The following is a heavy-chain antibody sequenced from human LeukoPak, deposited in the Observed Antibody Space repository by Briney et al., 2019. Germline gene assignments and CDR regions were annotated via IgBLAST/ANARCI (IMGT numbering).Heavy chain of an antibody. V-gene: IGHV3-21*01. D-gene: IGHD4/OR15-4a*01. CDR2: ISSSSSYI. CDR1: GFTFSSYS. J-gene: IGHJ4*02. CDR3: AKDRGAGPHSRYYFDY. Sequence: GGSLRLSCAASGFTFSSYSMNWVRQAPGKGLEWVSSISSSSSYIYYADSVKGRFTISRDNSKNTLYLQMNSLRAEDTAVYYCAKDRGAGPHSRYYFDYWGQGTLVTVSS.